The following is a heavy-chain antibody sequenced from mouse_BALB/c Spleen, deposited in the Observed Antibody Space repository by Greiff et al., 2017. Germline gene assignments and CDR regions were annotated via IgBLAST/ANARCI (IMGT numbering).Heavy chain of an antibody. CDR1: GFSLTSYG. D-gene: IGHD1-1*01. Sequence: VQLVESGPGLVQPSQSLSITCTVSGFSLTSYGVHWVRQSPGKGLEWLGVIWSGGSTDYNAAFISRLSISKDNSKSQVFFKMNSLQANDTAIYYCARNNYGSSPYYAMDYWGQGTSVTVSS. CDR2: IWSGGST. V-gene: IGHV2-2*02. J-gene: IGHJ4*01. CDR3: ARNNYGSSPYYAMDY.